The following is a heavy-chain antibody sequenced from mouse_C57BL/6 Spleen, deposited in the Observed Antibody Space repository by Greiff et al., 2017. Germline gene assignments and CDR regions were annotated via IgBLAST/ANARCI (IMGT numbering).Heavy chain of an antibody. Sequence: QVHVKQSGAELVKPGASVKISCKASGYAFSSYWMNWVKQRPGKGLEWIGQIYPGDGDTNYNGKFKGKATLTADKSSSTAYMQLSSLTSEDSAVYFCARGRDYGEYAMDYWGQGTTLTVSS. D-gene: IGHD2-4*01. J-gene: IGHJ2*01. CDR3: ARGRDYGEYAMDY. V-gene: IGHV1-80*01. CDR1: GYAFSSYW. CDR2: IYPGDGDT.